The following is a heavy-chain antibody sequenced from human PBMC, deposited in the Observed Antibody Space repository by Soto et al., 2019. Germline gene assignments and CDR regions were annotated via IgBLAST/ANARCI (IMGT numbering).Heavy chain of an antibody. CDR2: IIPIFGTA. V-gene: IGHV1-69*13. D-gene: IGHD3-22*01. CDR1: GGRFSSYA. CDR3: ARAISYYYDSSGYYYSGPFDY. Sequence: GASVKVSCKASGGRFSSYAIICVRPAPGQGLEWMGGIIPIFGTANYAQKFQGRVTITADESTSTAYMELSSLRSEDTAVYYCARAISYYYDSSGYYYSGPFDYWGQGTLVTVSS. J-gene: IGHJ4*02.